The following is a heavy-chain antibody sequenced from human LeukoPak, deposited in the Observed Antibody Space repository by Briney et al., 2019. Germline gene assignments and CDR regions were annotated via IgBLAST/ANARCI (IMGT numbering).Heavy chain of an antibody. Sequence: SQTLSLTCTVSGGSISSSGYYWSWIRQHLGKGLEWIGYIYYSGSTYYNPSLKSRVTISVDTSKNQFSLKLSSVTAADTAVYYCVRVAAAGQTYYYYYMHVWGKGTTVTVSS. V-gene: IGHV4-31*03. CDR2: IYYSGST. J-gene: IGHJ6*03. D-gene: IGHD6-13*01. CDR1: GGSISSSGYY. CDR3: VRVAAAGQTYYYYYMHV.